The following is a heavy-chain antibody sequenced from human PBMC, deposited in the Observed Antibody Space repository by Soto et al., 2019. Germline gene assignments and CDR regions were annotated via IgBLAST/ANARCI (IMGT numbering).Heavy chain of an antibody. D-gene: IGHD3-22*01. Sequence: VASVKVSCKASGYTFTGYYMHWVRQAPGQGLEWMGWINPNSGGTNYAQKFQGWVTMTRDTSISTAYMELSRLRSDDTAVYYCARAVLDYYDSSGYGFDYWGQGTLVTVSS. J-gene: IGHJ4*02. CDR1: GYTFTGYY. V-gene: IGHV1-2*04. CDR2: INPNSGGT. CDR3: ARAVLDYYDSSGYGFDY.